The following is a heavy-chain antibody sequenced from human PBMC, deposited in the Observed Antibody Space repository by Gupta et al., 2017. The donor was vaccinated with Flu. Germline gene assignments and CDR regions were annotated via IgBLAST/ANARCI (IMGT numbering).Heavy chain of an antibody. D-gene: IGHD6-13*01. CDR2: VLPIYKTP. CDR3: ARSLTVSAGMSDDACEI. CDR1: GGPFSTNT. J-gene: IGHJ3*02. Sequence: QVQLVQSGAEVKKPGSSVKVSCKASGGPFSTNTINWLRQAPGQGPEWMGSVLPIYKTPKYSQKFQDRVTIIADESTTTAYMELSSLRPEDSAVYYCARSLTVSAGMSDDACEIWGQGTMVTVTS. V-gene: IGHV1-69*18.